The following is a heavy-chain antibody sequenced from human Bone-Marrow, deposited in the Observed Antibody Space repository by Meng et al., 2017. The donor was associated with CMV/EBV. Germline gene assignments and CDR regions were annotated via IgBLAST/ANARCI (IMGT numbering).Heavy chain of an antibody. CDR3: TRHSYYDILTGSSDAFDI. CDR2: ISSSGSTI. D-gene: IGHD3-9*01. J-gene: IGHJ3*02. Sequence: GESLKISCAASGFTFSDYYMSWIRQAPGKGLEWVSYISSSGSTIYYADSVKGRFTISRDNAKNSLYLQMNSLRAEDTAVYYCTRHSYYDILTGSSDAFDIWGQGTMVTVSS. CDR1: GFTFSDYY. V-gene: IGHV3-11*01.